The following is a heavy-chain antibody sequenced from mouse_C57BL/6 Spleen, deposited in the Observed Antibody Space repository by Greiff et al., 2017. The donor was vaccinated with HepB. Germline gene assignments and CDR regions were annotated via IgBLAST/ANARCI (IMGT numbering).Heavy chain of an antibody. D-gene: IGHD2-3*01. V-gene: IGHV5-17*01. CDR2: ISSGSSTI. J-gene: IGHJ4*01. Sequence: EVQVVESGGGLVKPGGSLKLSCAASGFTFSDYGMHWVRQAPEKGLEWVAYISSGSSTIYYADTVKDRFTISRDNAKNTLFLQMTSLRSEDTAMYYCARARDGYYAMDYWGQGTSVTVSS. CDR1: GFTFSDYG. CDR3: ARARDGYYAMDY.